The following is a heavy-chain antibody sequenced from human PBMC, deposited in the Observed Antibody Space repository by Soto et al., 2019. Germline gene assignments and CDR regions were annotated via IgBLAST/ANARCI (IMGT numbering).Heavy chain of an antibody. CDR1: GYSFTSYW. J-gene: IGHJ6*02. V-gene: IGHV5-51*01. CDR3: ARQGGVVAGRRTVYYYYYGMDV. Sequence: GESLKISCKGSGYSFTSYWIGWVRQMPGKGLEWMGIIYPGDSDTRYSPSFQGQVTISADKSISTAYLQWSSLKASDTAMYYCARQGGVVAGRRTVYYYYYGMDVWGQGTTVTVSS. D-gene: IGHD6-19*01. CDR2: IYPGDSDT.